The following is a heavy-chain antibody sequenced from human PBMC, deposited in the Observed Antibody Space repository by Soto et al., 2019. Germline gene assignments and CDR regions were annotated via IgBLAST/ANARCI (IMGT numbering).Heavy chain of an antibody. CDR1: GGSFSGYY. Sequence: SETLSLTCAVYGGSFSGYYWSWIRQPPGKGLEWIGEINHSGSTNYNPSLKSRVTISVDTSKNQFSLKLSSVTAADTAVYYCARLRKQLVVRRDAFDIWGQGTMVTVSS. D-gene: IGHD6-6*01. J-gene: IGHJ3*02. CDR2: INHSGST. V-gene: IGHV4-34*01. CDR3: ARLRKQLVVRRDAFDI.